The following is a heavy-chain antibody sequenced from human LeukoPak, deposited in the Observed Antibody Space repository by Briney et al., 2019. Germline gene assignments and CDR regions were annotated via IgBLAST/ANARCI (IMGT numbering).Heavy chain of an antibody. Sequence: PGGSLRLSCVASGFPFSSYWMTWVRQAPGKGLEWVAVISYDGSNKYYADSVKGRFTISRDNSKNTLYLQMNSLRAEDTAVYYCARVGQGYYGSGSYYIPYYYYGMDVWGQGTTVTVSS. CDR1: GFPFSSYW. CDR3: ARVGQGYYGSGSYYIPYYYYGMDV. J-gene: IGHJ6*02. D-gene: IGHD3-10*01. V-gene: IGHV3-30*03. CDR2: ISYDGSNK.